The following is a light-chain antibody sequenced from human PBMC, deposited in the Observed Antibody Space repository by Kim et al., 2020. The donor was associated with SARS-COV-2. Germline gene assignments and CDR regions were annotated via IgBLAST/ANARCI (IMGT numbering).Light chain of an antibody. J-gene: IGKJ3*01. CDR2: EVS. V-gene: IGKV2-30*01. CDR1: RSLGYSDGSTY. Sequence: RAAICSRSTRSLGYSDGSTYLNWYHQKPGQSPRRLIYEVSNRDSGVPDRFSGSGSGTDFTLQISRVEAEDVGVYYCMQCTHWPFTFGPGTKVDIK. CDR3: MQCTHWPFT.